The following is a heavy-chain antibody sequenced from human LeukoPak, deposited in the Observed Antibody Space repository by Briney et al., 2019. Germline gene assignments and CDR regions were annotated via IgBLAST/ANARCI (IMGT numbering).Heavy chain of an antibody. CDR3: ASNTGTVFDY. CDR1: GGSFSGYY. CDR2: ITYSGST. J-gene: IGHJ4*02. V-gene: IGHV4-34*01. Sequence: SETLSLTCAVYGGSFSGYYWSWIRQPPGKGLEWIGSITYSGSTYYNPSLRSRVTISLEMSKHQFSLNLTSVTAADTAVYYCASNTGTVFDYWGQGALVTVSS. D-gene: IGHD7-27*01.